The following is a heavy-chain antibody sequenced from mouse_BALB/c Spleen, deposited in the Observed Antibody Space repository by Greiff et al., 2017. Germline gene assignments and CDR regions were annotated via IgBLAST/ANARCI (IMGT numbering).Heavy chain of an antibody. CDR3: TRGRYDWDFDY. CDR1: GFTFSSYT. V-gene: IGHV5-6-4*01. J-gene: IGHJ2*01. Sequence: DVMLVESGGGLVKPGGSLKLSCAASGFTFSSYTMSWVRQTPEKRLEWVATISSGGSYTYYPDSVKGRFTISRDNAKNTLYLQMSSLKSEDTAMYYCTRGRYDWDFDYWGQGTTLTVSS. CDR2: ISSGGSYT. D-gene: IGHD2-14*01.